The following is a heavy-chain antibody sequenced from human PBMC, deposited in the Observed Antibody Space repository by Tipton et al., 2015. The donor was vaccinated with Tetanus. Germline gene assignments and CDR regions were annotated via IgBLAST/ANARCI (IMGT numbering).Heavy chain of an antibody. CDR2: THHSGNT. V-gene: IGHV4-59*01. CDR3: ARIRLNPVPHIDL. Sequence: TLSLTCSVSGASISSYYWNWIRQVPGKGLEWIGYTHHSGNTNYNPSLSGRVTTSVDTSKNQFSLKMSSVTAADTAMYQCARIRLNPVPHIDLRGQGTLVTVSS. J-gene: IGHJ4*02. D-gene: IGHD2-21*01. CDR1: GASISSYY.